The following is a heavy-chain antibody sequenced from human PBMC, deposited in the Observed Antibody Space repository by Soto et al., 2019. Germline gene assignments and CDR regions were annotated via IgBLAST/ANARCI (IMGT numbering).Heavy chain of an antibody. CDR1: GYTLNELS. CDR3: ATWPLYSSGWYWFDP. CDR2: FDPEDGET. D-gene: IGHD6-19*01. J-gene: IGHJ5*02. V-gene: IGHV1-24*01. Sequence: GASVKVSCKVSGYTLNELSMHWVRQAPGKGLEWMGGFDPEDGETIYAQKFQGRVTMTEDTSTDTAYMELSSLRSEDTAVYYCATWPLYSSGWYWFDPWGQGTLVNVSS.